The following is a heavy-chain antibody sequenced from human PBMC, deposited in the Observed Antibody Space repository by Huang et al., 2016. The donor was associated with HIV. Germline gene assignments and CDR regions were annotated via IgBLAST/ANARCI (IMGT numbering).Heavy chain of an antibody. J-gene: IGHJ4*02. Sequence: QVQLVQSGAEVKKPGSAVKVACKASGGSFRNFAIGWVRQAPGQGLEWMGRISPTLGTANYARNFQNRVTITADESTNPAYMYLSSLRSEATAVYYCATVEYYDASGPQRGYFDNWGQGTVVTVSS. CDR3: ATVEYYDASGPQRGYFDN. CDR1: GGSFRNFA. D-gene: IGHD3-22*01. CDR2: ISPTLGTA. V-gene: IGHV1-69*11.